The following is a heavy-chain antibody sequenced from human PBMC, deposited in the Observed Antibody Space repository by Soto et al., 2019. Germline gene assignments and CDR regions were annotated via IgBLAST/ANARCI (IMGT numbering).Heavy chain of an antibody. D-gene: IGHD4-4*01. J-gene: IGHJ4*02. Sequence: PGGSLRLSCVASGFSFRDRWMSWVRQAPGKGLEWVASIRPDGSKQFYVDSMKGRFTISRDNAKKSLFLQMNSLRAEDAAVYYCADPTDLDYWGQGTLVTVS. V-gene: IGHV3-7*01. CDR1: GFSFRDRW. CDR2: IRPDGSKQ. CDR3: ADPTDLDY.